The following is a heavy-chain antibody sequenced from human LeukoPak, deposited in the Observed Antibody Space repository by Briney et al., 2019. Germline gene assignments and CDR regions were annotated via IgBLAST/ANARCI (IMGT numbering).Heavy chain of an antibody. CDR2: INPSGGST. V-gene: IGHV1-46*01. Sequence: GASVKVSCKASGYTFTSYGISWVRQAPGQGLEWMGIINPSGGSTSYAQKFQGRVTMTRDTSTSTVYMELSSLRSEDTAVYYCARGYYDSSGYYPSGWFDPWGQGTLVTVSS. J-gene: IGHJ5*02. D-gene: IGHD3-22*01. CDR1: GYTFTSYG. CDR3: ARGYYDSSGYYPSGWFDP.